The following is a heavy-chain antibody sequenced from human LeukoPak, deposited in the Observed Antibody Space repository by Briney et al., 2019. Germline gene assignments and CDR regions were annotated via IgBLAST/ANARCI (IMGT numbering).Heavy chain of an antibody. Sequence: KSGGSLRLSCAASGFTFSNAWMNWVRQAPGKGLEWVGRIKSKTDGGTTDYAAPVKGRFTISRDDSKNTLYLQMNSLKTEDTAVYYCTTACPYCSSPPPRYYYYYGMDVWGQGTTVTVSS. D-gene: IGHD2-2*01. J-gene: IGHJ6*02. CDR2: IKSKTDGGTT. CDR3: TTACPYCSSPPPRYYYYYGMDV. V-gene: IGHV3-15*07. CDR1: GFTFSNAW.